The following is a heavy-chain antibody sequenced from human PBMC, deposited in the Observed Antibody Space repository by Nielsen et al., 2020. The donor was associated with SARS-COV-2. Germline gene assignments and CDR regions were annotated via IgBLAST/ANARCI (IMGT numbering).Heavy chain of an antibody. Sequence: ESLKISCKGSGYSFTSYSIGWVRQMPGKGLEWMGIIYPGDSDTRYSPSFQGQVTISADKSISTAYLQWSSLKASDTAMYYCARRPGYCSGGSCYSFDYWGQGTLVTVSS. J-gene: IGHJ4*02. CDR1: GYSFTSYS. CDR2: IYPGDSDT. V-gene: IGHV5-51*01. CDR3: ARRPGYCSGGSCYSFDY. D-gene: IGHD2-15*01.